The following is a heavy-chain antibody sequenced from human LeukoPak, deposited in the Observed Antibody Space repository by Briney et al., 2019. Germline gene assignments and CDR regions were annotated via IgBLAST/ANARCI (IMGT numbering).Heavy chain of an antibody. J-gene: IGHJ3*02. Sequence: PSETLSLTCAVSGGSISSGGYSWSWIRQPPGKGLEWIGYIYHSGSTYYNPSLKSRVTISVDRSKNQFSLKLSSVTAADTAVYYCARAGIAVANAFDIWGQGTMVTVSS. CDR1: GGSISSGGYS. CDR3: ARAGIAVANAFDI. D-gene: IGHD6-19*01. CDR2: IYHSGST. V-gene: IGHV4-30-2*01.